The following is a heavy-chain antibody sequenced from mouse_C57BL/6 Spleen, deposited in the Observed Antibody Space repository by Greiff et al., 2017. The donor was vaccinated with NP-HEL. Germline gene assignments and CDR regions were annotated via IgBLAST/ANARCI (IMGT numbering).Heavy chain of an antibody. Sequence: VQLQESGAELAKPGASVKLSCKASGYTFTSYWMHWVKQRPGQGLEWIGYINPSSGYTKYNQKFKDKATLTADKSSNTAYLQLSSLTSEDTAVYYCTSIYYDYDGYAMDYWGQGTSVTVSS. CDR1: GYTFTSYW. CDR2: INPSSGYT. J-gene: IGHJ4*01. V-gene: IGHV1-7*01. CDR3: TSIYYDYDGYAMDY. D-gene: IGHD2-4*01.